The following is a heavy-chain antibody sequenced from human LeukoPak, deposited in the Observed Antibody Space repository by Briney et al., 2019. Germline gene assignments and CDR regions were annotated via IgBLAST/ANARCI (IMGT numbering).Heavy chain of an antibody. CDR1: GGTFSSYA. CDR3: ARTDYYGSGSYDYYGMDV. D-gene: IGHD3-10*01. V-gene: IGHV1-69*04. J-gene: IGHJ6*02. CDR2: IIPIFGIA. Sequence: PVKVSCKASGGTFSSYAISWVRQAPGQGLEWMGRIIPIFGIANYAQKFQGRVTITADKSTSTAYMELSSLRSEDTAVYYCARTDYYGSGSYDYYGMDVWGQGTTVTVSS.